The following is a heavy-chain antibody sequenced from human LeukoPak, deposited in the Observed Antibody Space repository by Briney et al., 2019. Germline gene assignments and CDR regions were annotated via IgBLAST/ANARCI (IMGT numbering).Heavy chain of an antibody. CDR1: GGSISSGSYY. Sequence: SETLSLTCTVSGGSISSGSYYWNWIRQPAGKGLEWIGRIYNSGSTKYNPSVSTNYNPSLQSRVTILIDTSKKQFSLKVSSVTAVDTAVYYCAREAAVGTGGFDYWGQGTLVTVSS. D-gene: IGHD6-13*01. CDR2: IYNSGSTKYNPSVST. J-gene: IGHJ4*02. V-gene: IGHV4-61*10. CDR3: AREAAVGTGGFDY.